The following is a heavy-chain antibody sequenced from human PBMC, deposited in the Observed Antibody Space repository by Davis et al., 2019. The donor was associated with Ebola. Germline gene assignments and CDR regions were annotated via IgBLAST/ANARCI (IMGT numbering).Heavy chain of an antibody. Sequence: ASVKVSCKASGYTFTSYDINWVRQATGQGLEGMGWMNPNSGNTAYAQKFQGRVTMTRNTPIRTAYMELSSLRSEDTAVYYCARGKGITAAGSRGGYFDYWGQGTLVTVSS. D-gene: IGHD6-13*01. V-gene: IGHV1-8*01. J-gene: IGHJ4*02. CDR3: ARGKGITAAGSRGGYFDY. CDR1: GYTFTSYD. CDR2: MNPNSGNT.